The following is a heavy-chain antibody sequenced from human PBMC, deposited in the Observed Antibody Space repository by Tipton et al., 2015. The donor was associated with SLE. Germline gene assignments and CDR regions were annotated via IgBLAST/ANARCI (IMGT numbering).Heavy chain of an antibody. J-gene: IGHJ4*02. CDR3: ARDGDYYDSSGYLDY. CDR2: ISYDGSNK. CDR1: GFTFSSYG. D-gene: IGHD3-22*01. Sequence: SLRLTCAASGFTFSSYGMHWVRQAPGKGLEWVAVISYDGSNKYYADSVKGRFTISRDNSKNTLYLQMNSLRAEDTAVYYCARDGDYYDSSGYLDYWGQGTLVTVSS. V-gene: IGHV3-30*03.